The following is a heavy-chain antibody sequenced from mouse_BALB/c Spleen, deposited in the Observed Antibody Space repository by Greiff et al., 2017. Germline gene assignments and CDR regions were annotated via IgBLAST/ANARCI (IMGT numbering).Heavy chain of an antibody. J-gene: IGHJ4*01. V-gene: IGHV5-17*02. Sequence: EVQGVESGGGLVQPGGSRKLSCAASGFTFSSFGMHWVRQAPEKGLEWVAYISSGSSTIYYADTVKGRFTISRDNPKNTLFLQMTSLRSEDTAMYYCARTRDAMDYWGQGTSVTVSS. D-gene: IGHD3-1*01. CDR3: ARTRDAMDY. CDR2: ISSGSSTI. CDR1: GFTFSSFG.